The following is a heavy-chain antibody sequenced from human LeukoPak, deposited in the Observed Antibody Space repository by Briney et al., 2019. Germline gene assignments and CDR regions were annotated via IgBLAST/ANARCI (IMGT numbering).Heavy chain of an antibody. V-gene: IGHV1-69*13. CDR2: IIPIFGTA. Sequence: GASVKVSCKASGGTFSSYAISWVRQAPGQGLEWMGGIIPIFGTANYAQKFQGRVTITADESTSTAYMELSSLRSEDTAVYYCARVGYCSGGSCYSDFDYWGQGTLVTVSS. CDR3: ARVGYCSGGSCYSDFDY. CDR1: GGTFSSYA. J-gene: IGHJ4*02. D-gene: IGHD2-15*01.